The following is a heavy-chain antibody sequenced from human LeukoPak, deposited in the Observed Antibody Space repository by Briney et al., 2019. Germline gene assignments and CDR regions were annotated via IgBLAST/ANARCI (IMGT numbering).Heavy chain of an antibody. J-gene: IGHJ4*02. D-gene: IGHD3-22*01. CDR2: ILYSGTT. CDR1: GGSISPYY. CDR3: ARSGPLYYCDSSGYYYFDY. V-gene: IGHV4-59*08. Sequence: SETLSLTCTVSGGSISPYYWSWIRQTPGKGLEWIGYILYSGTTTNYNPSLKSRVTISVDTSKNQFSLKLSSVTAADTAVYYCARSGPLYYCDSSGYYYFDYWGQGTLVTVSS.